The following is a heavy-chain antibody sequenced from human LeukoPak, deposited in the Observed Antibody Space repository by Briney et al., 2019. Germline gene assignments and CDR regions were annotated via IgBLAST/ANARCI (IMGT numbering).Heavy chain of an antibody. V-gene: IGHV3-30-3*01. Sequence: GGSLRLSCGASGFTFSSYAMHWVRQAPGKGLEWVAVISYDGSNKYYADSVKGRFTISRDNSKNTLYLQMNSLRAEDTAVYYCARDPRPDYYYGMDVWGQGTTVTVSS. J-gene: IGHJ6*02. CDR2: ISYDGSNK. CDR3: ARDPRPDYYYGMDV. CDR1: GFTFSSYA.